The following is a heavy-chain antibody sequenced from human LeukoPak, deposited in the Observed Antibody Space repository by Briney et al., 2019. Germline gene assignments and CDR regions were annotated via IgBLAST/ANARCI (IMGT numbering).Heavy chain of an antibody. CDR2: IRSKAYGGTT. CDR1: GFTFSDYY. D-gene: IGHD3-10*01. V-gene: IGHV3-49*03. CDR3: TRDKTYYYGSGSYRYYYMDV. J-gene: IGHJ6*03. Sequence: PGGSLRLSCAASGFTFSDYYMSWFRQAPGKGLEWVGFIRSKAYGGTTEYAASVKGRFTISRDDSKSIAYLQMNSLKTEDTAVYYCTRDKTYYYGSGSYRYYYMDVWGKGTTVTVSS.